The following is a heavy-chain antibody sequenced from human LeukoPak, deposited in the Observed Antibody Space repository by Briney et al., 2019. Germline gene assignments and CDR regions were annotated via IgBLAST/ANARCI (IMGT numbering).Heavy chain of an antibody. CDR1: GFTVSSNY. CDR3: ARGVGVALVRGDVVDNLDY. D-gene: IGHD3-10*01. CDR2: IYSGGST. V-gene: IGHV3-53*01. Sequence: PGGSLRLSCAASGFTVSSNYMSWVRQAPGKGLEWVSVIYSGGSTYYADSVKGRFTISRDNSKNTLYLQMNSLRAEDTAVYYCARGVGVALVRGDVVDNLDYWGQGTLVTVPS. J-gene: IGHJ4*02.